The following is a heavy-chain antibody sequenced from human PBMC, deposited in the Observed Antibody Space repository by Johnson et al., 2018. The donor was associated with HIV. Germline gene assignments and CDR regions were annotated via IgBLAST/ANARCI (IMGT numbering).Heavy chain of an antibody. CDR3: ARPGVVVTPPDAFDI. Sequence: QVQLVESGGGVVQPGRSLRLSCAASGLTVSSSYMSWVRQAPGKGLEWVSYISSSGSTIYYADSVKGRFTISRDNAKNSLYLQMNSLRAEDTAVYYCARPGVVVTPPDAFDIWGQGTMVTVSS. CDR2: ISSSGSTI. D-gene: IGHD3-22*01. V-gene: IGHV3-11*04. CDR1: GLTVSSSY. J-gene: IGHJ3*02.